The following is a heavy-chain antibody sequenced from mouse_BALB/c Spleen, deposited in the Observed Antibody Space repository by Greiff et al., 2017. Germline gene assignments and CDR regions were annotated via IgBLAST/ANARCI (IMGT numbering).Heavy chain of an antibody. Sequence: EVQVVESGGGLVKPGGSLKLSCAASGFTFSSYAMSWVRQTPEKRLEWVASISSGGSTYYPDSVKGRFTISRDNARNILYLQMSSLRSEDTAMYYCARGGGYFDYWGQGTTLTVSS. CDR3: ARGGGYFDY. CDR2: ISSGGST. J-gene: IGHJ2*01. V-gene: IGHV5-6-5*01. CDR1: GFTFSSYA.